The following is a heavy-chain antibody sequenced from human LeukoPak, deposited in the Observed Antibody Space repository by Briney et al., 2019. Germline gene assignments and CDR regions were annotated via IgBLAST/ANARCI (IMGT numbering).Heavy chain of an antibody. J-gene: IGHJ4*02. V-gene: IGHV3-21*01. CDR1: GFTFSSYS. CDR2: ISSSSSYI. CDR3: ARDFPLTAVAGTQIDY. Sequence: GGSLRLSCAASGFTFSSYSMNWVRQAPGKGLEWVSSISSSSSYIYYADSVKGRFTISRDNAKNSLYLQMNSLRAEDTAVYYCARDFPLTAVAGTQIDYWGQGTLVTVSS. D-gene: IGHD6-19*01.